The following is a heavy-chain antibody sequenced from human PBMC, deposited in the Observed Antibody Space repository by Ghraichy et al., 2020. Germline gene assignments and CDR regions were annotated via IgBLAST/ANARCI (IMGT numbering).Heavy chain of an antibody. J-gene: IGHJ4*02. Sequence: SETLSLTCAVSGGSISSSNWWSWVRQPPGKGLEWIGEIYHSGSTNYNPSLKSRVTISLDKSKNQFSLKLSSVTAADTAVYYCARIYNSGYFDYWGQGTLVTVSS. CDR2: IYHSGST. D-gene: IGHD6-19*01. V-gene: IGHV4-4*02. CDR1: GGSISSSNW. CDR3: ARIYNSGYFDY.